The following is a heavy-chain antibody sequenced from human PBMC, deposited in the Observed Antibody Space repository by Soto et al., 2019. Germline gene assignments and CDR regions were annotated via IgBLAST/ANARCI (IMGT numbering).Heavy chain of an antibody. CDR2: IYSGGST. J-gene: IGHJ6*03. Sequence: EVQLVESGGGLVQPGGSLRLSCAASGLTVSTNYMSWVRQAPGKGLEWVSLIYSGGSTYYADSVQGRFTISRDNSKNMLYLQMNSLRAEDMAVYYCARVWGYYYYYMDVWGKGTTVTVSS. CDR1: GLTVSTNY. V-gene: IGHV3-66*01. D-gene: IGHD3-16*01. CDR3: ARVWGYYYYYMDV.